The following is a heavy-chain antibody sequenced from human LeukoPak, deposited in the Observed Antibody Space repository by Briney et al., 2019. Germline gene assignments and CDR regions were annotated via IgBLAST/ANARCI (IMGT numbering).Heavy chain of an antibody. CDR3: ARVSSRWLQDYYFDY. CDR2: IYYSGTI. J-gene: IGHJ4*02. V-gene: IGHV4-30-4*01. D-gene: IGHD5-24*01. Sequence: SETLSLTCTVSCGSISSGGYYSSWIHAPAGKGLEWIGYIYYSGTIYYDPSLKSRVTISVDTSKNQFSLKLSSVTAADTAVYYCARVSSRWLQDYYFDYWGQGTLVTVSS. CDR1: CGSISSGGYY.